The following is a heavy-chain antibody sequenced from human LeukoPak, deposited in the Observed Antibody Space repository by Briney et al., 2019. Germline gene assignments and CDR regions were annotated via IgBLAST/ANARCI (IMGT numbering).Heavy chain of an antibody. V-gene: IGHV7-4-1*02. D-gene: IGHD3-22*01. CDR2: INTNTGNP. CDR1: GYTFTSYA. Sequence: GASVKVSCKASGYTFTSYAMNWVRQAPGQGLEWMGWINTNTGNPKYAQGFTGRFVFSLDTSVSTAYLQISSLKAEDTAVYYCARDLTLDYYDSSGYPHFDYWGQGTLVTVSS. CDR3: ARDLTLDYYDSSGYPHFDY. J-gene: IGHJ4*02.